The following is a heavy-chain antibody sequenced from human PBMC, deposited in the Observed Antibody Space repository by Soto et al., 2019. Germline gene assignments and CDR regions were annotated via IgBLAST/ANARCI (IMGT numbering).Heavy chain of an antibody. Sequence: GESLKISCQGSGYSFTSSWISWVRQMPGEGLEWMGRIDPSDSYINYSPSFQGRVTISADKSISTAYLQWSSLKASDTAMYYCARSARVRGFRAPGWFDPWGQGTLVTVSS. CDR2: IDPSDSYI. CDR1: GYSFTSSW. D-gene: IGHD3-10*01. V-gene: IGHV5-10-1*01. J-gene: IGHJ5*02. CDR3: ARSARVRGFRAPGWFDP.